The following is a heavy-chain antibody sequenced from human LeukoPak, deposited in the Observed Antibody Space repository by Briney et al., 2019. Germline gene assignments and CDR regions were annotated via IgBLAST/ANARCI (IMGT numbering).Heavy chain of an antibody. Sequence: PGGSLRLSCAASGFTFSSYAMSWVRQAPGKGLEWVANIKQDVSEKYYVDSVKGRFTIARDNAKNSLYMQMNSLRAEDTAVYSCARDSSDYGEDYWGQGHLVIVSS. J-gene: IGHJ4*02. CDR1: GFTFSSYA. CDR2: IKQDVSEK. V-gene: IGHV3-7*01. CDR3: ARDSSDYGEDY. D-gene: IGHD4-17*01.